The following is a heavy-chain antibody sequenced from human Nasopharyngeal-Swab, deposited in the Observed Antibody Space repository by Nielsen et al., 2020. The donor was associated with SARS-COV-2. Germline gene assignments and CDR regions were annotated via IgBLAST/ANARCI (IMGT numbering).Heavy chain of an antibody. CDR2: IKADGSET. CDR1: GFTFESHK. Sequence: GESLKISCAATGFTFESHKMSWLRQAPGKRLEWVANIKADGSETSYVDSVKGRFTISRDNAKNSLYLQMNSLRAEDTAVYFCARAWRGFSIWGQGTMVTVSS. V-gene: IGHV3-7*01. D-gene: IGHD3-3*01. CDR3: ARAWRGFSI. J-gene: IGHJ3*02.